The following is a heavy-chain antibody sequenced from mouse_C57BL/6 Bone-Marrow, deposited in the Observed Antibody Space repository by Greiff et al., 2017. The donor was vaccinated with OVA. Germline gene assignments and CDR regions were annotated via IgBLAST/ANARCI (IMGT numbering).Heavy chain of an antibody. D-gene: IGHD2-5*01. CDR1: GYTFTDYY. V-gene: IGHV1-76*01. Sequence: VQLQQSGAELVRPGASVKLSCKASGYTFTDYYINWVKQRPGQGLEWIARIYPGSGNTYYNEKFKGKATLTAEKSSSTAYMQLSSLTSEDSAVYFCATYYSNYVGWYFDVWGTGTTVTVSS. J-gene: IGHJ1*03. CDR2: IYPGSGNT. CDR3: ATYYSNYVGWYFDV.